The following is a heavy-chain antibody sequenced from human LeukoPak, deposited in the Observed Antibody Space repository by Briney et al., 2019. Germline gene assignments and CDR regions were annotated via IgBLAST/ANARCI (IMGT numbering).Heavy chain of an antibody. V-gene: IGHV4-59*01. CDR1: GASISGYY. Sequence: SETLSLTCTVSGASISGYYWRWIRQPPGKGLECIGYIHFSGSTYYNPSLKSRVTISVDTSKNQFSLKVSSVTATDTALYYCARVLKAGNSGYYSDYWGPGTLVTVSS. CDR3: ARVLKAGNSGYYSDY. J-gene: IGHJ4*02. CDR2: IHFSGST. D-gene: IGHD3-10*01.